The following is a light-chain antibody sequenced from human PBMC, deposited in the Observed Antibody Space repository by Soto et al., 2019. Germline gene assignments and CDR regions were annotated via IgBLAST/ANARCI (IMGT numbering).Light chain of an antibody. CDR3: HEFASSLT. V-gene: IGKV3-20*01. Sequence: EVVLTQSPGTLYLSPGERATLSCRASQSFSSSYFAWYQQKPGQAPRLLIYGASSRATGIPDRFSGSASGRDFTLTISRLEPEGVEVYFCHEFASSLTFGQGTKVEIK. CDR1: QSFSSSY. CDR2: GAS. J-gene: IGKJ1*01.